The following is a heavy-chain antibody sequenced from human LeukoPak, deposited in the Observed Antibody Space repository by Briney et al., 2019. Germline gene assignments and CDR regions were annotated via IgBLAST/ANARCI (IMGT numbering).Heavy chain of an antibody. Sequence: SETLSLTCTVSGGSISSYYWSWIRQPAGKGLEWIGRIYTSGSTNYNPSLKSRVTMSVDTSKNQFSLKLSSVTAADTAVYYCARDPNYYDTSGYYNDAFDIWGQGTVVTVSS. J-gene: IGHJ3*02. D-gene: IGHD3-22*01. CDR3: ARDPNYYDTSGYYNDAFDI. V-gene: IGHV4-4*07. CDR2: IYTSGST. CDR1: GGSISSYY.